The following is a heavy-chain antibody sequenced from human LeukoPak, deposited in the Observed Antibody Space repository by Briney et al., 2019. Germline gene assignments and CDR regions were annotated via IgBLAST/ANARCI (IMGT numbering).Heavy chain of an antibody. CDR3: AKDSAFGGEDS. J-gene: IGHJ4*02. CDR2: IHNGGGTK. CDR1: GFTFSSYT. Sequence: GGSLRLSCTASGFTFSSYTMNWVRQAPGKGLEWVSAIHNGGGTKIYPDSGKGRFPLSRDNSKNPLFLQMNSLRAEDTAVYYWAKDSAFGGEDSWGQGTLVTVSS. D-gene: IGHD3-16*01. V-gene: IGHV3-23*01.